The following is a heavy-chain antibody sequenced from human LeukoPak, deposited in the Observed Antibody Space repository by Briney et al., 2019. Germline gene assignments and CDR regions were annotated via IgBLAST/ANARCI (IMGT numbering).Heavy chain of an antibody. CDR2: ISAYNGNT. D-gene: IGHD3-10*01. Sequence: ASVTVSCKASGYTFTSYYMHWVRQAPGQGLEWMGWISAYNGNTNYAQKLQGRVTMTTDTSTSTAYMELRSLRSDDTAVYYCAREIRGAGDYYYYYMDVWGKGTTVTVSS. CDR3: AREIRGAGDYYYYYMDV. V-gene: IGHV1-18*04. CDR1: GYTFTSYY. J-gene: IGHJ6*03.